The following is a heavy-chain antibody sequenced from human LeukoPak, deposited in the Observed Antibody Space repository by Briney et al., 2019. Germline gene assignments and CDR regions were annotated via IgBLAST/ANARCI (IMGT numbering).Heavy chain of an antibody. Sequence: SETLSLTCTVSGDSISTHKWWWCWVRQPPGKGLEWIGEISHSGSTTYNPSLKSRVTISVDTSKNQFSLKLSSVTAADTAVYYCARLTGYDWESSYDYWGQGTLVTVSS. V-gene: IGHV4-4*02. CDR1: GDSISTHKW. CDR2: ISHSGST. CDR3: ARLTGYDWESSYDY. J-gene: IGHJ4*02. D-gene: IGHD5-12*01.